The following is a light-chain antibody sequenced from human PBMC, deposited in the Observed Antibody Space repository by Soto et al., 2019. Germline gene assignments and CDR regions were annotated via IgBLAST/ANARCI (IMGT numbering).Light chain of an antibody. CDR3: QQYNSYSSWT. CDR1: QSISSW. V-gene: IGKV1-5*01. Sequence: DIHITHSPSTLSASVGDRVTITCRASQSISSWLAWYQQKPGKAPKLLIYDASSLESGVPSRFSGSGSGTEFTLTISSLQPDDFATYYCQQYNSYSSWTFGQGTKVDIK. CDR2: DAS. J-gene: IGKJ1*01.